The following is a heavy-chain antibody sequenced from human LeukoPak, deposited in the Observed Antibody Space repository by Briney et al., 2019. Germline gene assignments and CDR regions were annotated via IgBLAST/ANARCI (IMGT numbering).Heavy chain of an antibody. V-gene: IGHV3-23*01. J-gene: IGHJ4*02. CDR1: GFTFSSYA. CDR2: ISGSGGST. CDR3: ARDADYGDYPGDY. Sequence: QPGGSLRLSCAASGFTFSSYAMSWVRQAPGKGLEWVSAISGSGGSTYYADSVKGRFTISRDNAKNSLYLQMNSLRAEDTAVYYCARDADYGDYPGDYWGQGTLVTVSS. D-gene: IGHD4-17*01.